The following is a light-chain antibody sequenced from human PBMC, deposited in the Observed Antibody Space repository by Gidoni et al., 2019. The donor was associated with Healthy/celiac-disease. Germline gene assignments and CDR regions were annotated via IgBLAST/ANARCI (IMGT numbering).Light chain of an antibody. Sequence: DIQMTPSPSTLSASVGDRVTITCRASQSISSWLAWYQQKPGKAPKLLIYDASSLESGVPSRFSGSGSGTEFTLTISSLQPDDFATYYCQQYNSYSTFXQXTKVEIK. CDR2: DAS. CDR3: QQYNSYST. CDR1: QSISSW. V-gene: IGKV1-5*01. J-gene: IGKJ1*01.